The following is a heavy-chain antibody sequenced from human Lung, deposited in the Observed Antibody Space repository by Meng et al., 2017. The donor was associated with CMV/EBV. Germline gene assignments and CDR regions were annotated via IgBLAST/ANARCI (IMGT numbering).Heavy chain of an antibody. CDR1: GFTFSTYV. V-gene: IGHV3-23*01. J-gene: IGHJ3*02. Sequence: ESLKISXAATGFTFSTYVMTWVRQAPGKGLEWVSSISGSSRGTYFADSVKGRFTTSRDNSKKMLYVQMNSLRVDDTAIYYCARGRVSAAYDAFDIWGRGTMVTVSS. CDR3: ARGRVSAAYDAFDI. D-gene: IGHD2-2*01. CDR2: ISGSSRGT.